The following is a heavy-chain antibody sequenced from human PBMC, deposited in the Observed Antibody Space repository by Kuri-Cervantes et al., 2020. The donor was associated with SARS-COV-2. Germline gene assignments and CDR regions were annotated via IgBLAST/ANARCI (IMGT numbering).Heavy chain of an antibody. D-gene: IGHD3-16*01. V-gene: IGHV4-4*02. J-gene: IGHJ6*01. CDR3: ARGWGSYYYGMDV. CDR2: IYHSGST. Sequence: SETMSLTSAVAGGSISSSNWWSWVRQHPGKGLEWIGEIYHSGSTNYNPSLKSRVTISVDKSKNQFSLKLSSVTAADTAVYYCARGWGSYYYGMDVWGQGTTVTCSS. CDR1: GGSISSSNW.